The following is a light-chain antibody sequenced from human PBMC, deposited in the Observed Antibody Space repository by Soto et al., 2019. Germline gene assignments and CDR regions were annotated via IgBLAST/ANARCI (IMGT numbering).Light chain of an antibody. J-gene: IGKJ2*01. CDR2: GAS. CDR3: QQYNNWPLT. CDR1: QSVSSN. Sequence: EKVMTQSPATLSVSPGERATLSCRASQSVSSNLAWYQQKPGQAPRLLIYGASTRATGIPARFSGSGSGTEFTVTISSLQSEDFAVYYCQQYNNWPLTFGQGTKPEIK. V-gene: IGKV3-15*01.